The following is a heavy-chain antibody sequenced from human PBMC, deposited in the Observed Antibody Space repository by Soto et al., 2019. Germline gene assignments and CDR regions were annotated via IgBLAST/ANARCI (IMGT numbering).Heavy chain of an antibody. D-gene: IGHD3-10*01. Sequence: QVQLVQSGAEVKKPGASVKVSCKASGYTFTSYDINWVRQATGQGLEWMGWMNPNSGNTGYAQKFQGRVTMTRNTSISTAYMELSSLRSEDTAVYYCATLPYLHYYGSGRPIDNWGQGTLVTVSS. CDR3: ATLPYLHYYGSGRPIDN. J-gene: IGHJ4*02. CDR1: GYTFTSYD. CDR2: MNPNSGNT. V-gene: IGHV1-8*01.